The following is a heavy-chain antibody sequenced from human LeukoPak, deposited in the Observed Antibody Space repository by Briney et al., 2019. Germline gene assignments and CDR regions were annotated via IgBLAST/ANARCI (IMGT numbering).Heavy chain of an antibody. J-gene: IGHJ3*02. Sequence: SETLSLTCAVYGGSFSGYYWSWIRQPPGKGLEWIGEINHSGSTNYNPSLKSRDTISVDTSKNQFSLKLSSVTAADTAVYYCAIVVGATLADAFDIWGQGTMVTVSS. D-gene: IGHD1-26*01. CDR2: INHSGST. V-gene: IGHV4-34*01. CDR1: GGSFSGYY. CDR3: AIVVGATLADAFDI.